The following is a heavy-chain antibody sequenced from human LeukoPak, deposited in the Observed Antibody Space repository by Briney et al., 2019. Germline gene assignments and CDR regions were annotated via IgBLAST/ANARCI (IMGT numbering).Heavy chain of an antibody. Sequence: PSETLSLTCTVSARSISSSSYYWGWIRQPPGKGLEWIGSMSYSGSTYYNPSLTSRVTISADTSKNQISLKLSSVNAADTAVYYCARGPYYYDSRGSYYLHFDYWGRGTLVTVSS. CDR1: ARSISSSSYY. CDR2: MSYSGST. D-gene: IGHD3-22*01. CDR3: ARGPYYYDSRGSYYLHFDY. J-gene: IGHJ2*01. V-gene: IGHV4-39*07.